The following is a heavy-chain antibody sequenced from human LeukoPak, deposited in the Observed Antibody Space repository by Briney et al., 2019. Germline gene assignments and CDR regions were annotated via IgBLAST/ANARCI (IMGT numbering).Heavy chain of an antibody. D-gene: IGHD3-16*01. J-gene: IGHJ4*02. CDR1: GGSITNYY. V-gene: IGHV4-59*01. CDR3: ARSLWGYYFDS. CDR2: IYYSGST. Sequence: PLETLSLTCTVSGGSITNYYWTWIRQPPGKGLDWIGYIYYSGSTNYNPSLKSRVTISVDTSKNQFSLKLNSVTAADTAVHFCARSLWGYYFDSWGQGSLVTVSS.